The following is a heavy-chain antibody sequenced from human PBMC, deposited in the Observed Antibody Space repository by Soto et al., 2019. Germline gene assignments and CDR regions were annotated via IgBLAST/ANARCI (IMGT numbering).Heavy chain of an antibody. CDR3: ARGRGGTYDAFDI. V-gene: IGHV4-59*01. J-gene: IGHJ3*02. D-gene: IGHD1-26*01. Sequence: QVQLRESGPGLVKPSETLSLTCTVSSGSIGTYFWSWIRQPPGKGLEWIGYIYYSGTTNYNPSLRRRVTIFLDTSKNQFSLRLSAVTAADTAVYYGARGRGGTYDAFDIWGQGTLVTVSS. CDR2: IYYSGTT. CDR1: SGSIGTYF.